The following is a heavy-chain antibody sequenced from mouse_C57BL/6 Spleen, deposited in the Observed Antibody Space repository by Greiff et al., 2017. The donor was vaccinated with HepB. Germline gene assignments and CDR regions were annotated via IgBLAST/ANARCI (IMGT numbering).Heavy chain of an antibody. J-gene: IGHJ2*01. CDR1: GFNIKDDY. D-gene: IGHD4-1*01. V-gene: IGHV14-4*01. CDR2: IDPENGDT. CDR3: TTAGMGY. Sequence: EVKLQESGAELVRPGASVKLSCTASGFNIKDDYMHWVKQRPEQGLEWIGWIDPENGDTEYASKFQGKATITADTSSNTAYLQLSSLTSEDTAVYYCTTAGMGYWGQGTTLTVSS.